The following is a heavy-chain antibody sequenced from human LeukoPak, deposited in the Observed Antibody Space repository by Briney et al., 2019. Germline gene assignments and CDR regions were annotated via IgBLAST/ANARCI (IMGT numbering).Heavy chain of an antibody. CDR2: IYYSGTT. Sequence: SETLSLTCAVSGYSISSSNWWVWIRQPPGKGLEWIGYIYYSGTTHYNASLKSRVTMSVDTSKNQFSLKLSSVTAVDTAVYYCARSVDGGNSPFDYWGQGTLVTVSS. J-gene: IGHJ4*02. CDR3: ARSVDGGNSPFDY. V-gene: IGHV4-28*01. CDR1: GYSISSSNW. D-gene: IGHD4-23*01.